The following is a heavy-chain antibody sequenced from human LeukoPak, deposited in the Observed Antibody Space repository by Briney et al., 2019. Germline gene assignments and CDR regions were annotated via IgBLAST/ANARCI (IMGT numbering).Heavy chain of an antibody. CDR3: ARDLLHHYPFDY. J-gene: IGHJ4*02. D-gene: IGHD3-10*01. CDR2: IYYSGST. V-gene: IGHV4-59*01. CDR1: GGSISSYY. Sequence: PSETLSLTCTVSGGSISSYYWSWIRQPPGKGLEWIGYIYYSGSTNYNPSLKSRVTISVDTSKNQFSLKLSSVTAADTAVYYCARDLLHHYPFDYWGQGTLVTVSS.